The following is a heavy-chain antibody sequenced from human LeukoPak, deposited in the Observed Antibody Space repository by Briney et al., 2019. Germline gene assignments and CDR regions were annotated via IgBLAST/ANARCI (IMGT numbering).Heavy chain of an antibody. CDR1: GGSVSSGSYY. CDR3: GTRGEGISSYGYVY. J-gene: IGHJ4*02. V-gene: IGHV4-61*01. Sequence: SETLSLTCTVSGGSVSSGSYYWSWIRQPPGKGLEWIGYIYYSGSTNYNPSLKSRVTISVDTSKNQFSLKLSSVTAADTAVYYCGTRGEGISSYGYVYWGQGTLVTVSS. D-gene: IGHD5-18*01. CDR2: IYYSGST.